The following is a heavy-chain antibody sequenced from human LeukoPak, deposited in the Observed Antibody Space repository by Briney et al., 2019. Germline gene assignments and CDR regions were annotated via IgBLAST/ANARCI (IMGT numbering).Heavy chain of an antibody. CDR1: GYTFTNCA. CDR2: INTNTGNP. CDR3: ARDPSDGVFDY. Sequence: GASVKVSCKTSGYTFTNCAMNWVRQAPGQGLEWMGWINTNTGNPTYAQGFTGRFVFSLDTSVSTAYLQISSLKAEDTAVYYCARDPSDGVFDYWGQGTLATVSS. D-gene: IGHD3-10*01. V-gene: IGHV7-4-1*02. J-gene: IGHJ4*02.